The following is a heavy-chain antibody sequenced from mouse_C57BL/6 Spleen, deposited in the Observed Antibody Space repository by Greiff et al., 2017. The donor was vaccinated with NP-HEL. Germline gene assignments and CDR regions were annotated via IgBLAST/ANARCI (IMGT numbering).Heavy chain of an antibody. Sequence: EVQVVESGGGLVQPKGSLKLSCAASGFTFNTYAMHWVRQAPGKGLEWVARIRSKSSNYATYYADSVKDRFTISRDDSQSMLYLQMNNLQTKDTAMDYCVREAYYSKGADAMDYWGQGTSVTVSS. CDR1: GFTFNTYA. D-gene: IGHD2-5*01. V-gene: IGHV10-3*01. CDR2: IRSKSSNYAT. J-gene: IGHJ4*01. CDR3: VREAYYSKGADAMDY.